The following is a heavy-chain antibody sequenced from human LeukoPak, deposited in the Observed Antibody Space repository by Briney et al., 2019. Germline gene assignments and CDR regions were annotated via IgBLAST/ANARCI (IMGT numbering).Heavy chain of an antibody. V-gene: IGHV4-59*01. CDR3: ARGNLWDYRRYYYYMDV. Sequence: SETLSLTCTVSGGSISSYFWSWIRQPPGKGLQYIGYIYYSGSTNYNPSLKSRVTISVGTSKNHFSLRLTSVTAADTAVYYCARGNLWDYRRYYYYMDVWGKGTTVTVSS. D-gene: IGHD4-11*01. CDR2: IYYSGST. CDR1: GGSISSYF. J-gene: IGHJ6*03.